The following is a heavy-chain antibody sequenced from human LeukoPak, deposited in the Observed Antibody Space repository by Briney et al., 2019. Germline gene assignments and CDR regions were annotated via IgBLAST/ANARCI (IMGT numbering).Heavy chain of an antibody. CDR3: ARILSHGDFDF. Sequence: GRSLRLSCAASGFPFSRYALHWVRQAPGKGLEWVAVISHAGDDTYYADSVKGRFTISRDNPENTLFLQLNSLTTEDTAVYYCARILSHGDFDFWGQGTLVTVSS. CDR2: ISHAGDDT. CDR1: GFPFSRYA. V-gene: IGHV3-30*04. J-gene: IGHJ4*02. D-gene: IGHD2/OR15-2a*01.